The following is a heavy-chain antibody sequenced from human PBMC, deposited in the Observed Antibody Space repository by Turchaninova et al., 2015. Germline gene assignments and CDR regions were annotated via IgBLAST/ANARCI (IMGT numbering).Heavy chain of an antibody. J-gene: IGHJ4*02. CDR2: ISHDADGT. CDR3: ATGAAYYYDY. V-gene: IGHV3-64D*06. D-gene: IGHD3-3*01. CDR1: GLTFTTHT. Sequence: EVQLVESGGGLVQPGGSMRLYCSASGLTFTTHTMHWVRQDPGRGLEYVSSISHDADGTYYADSVKGRVTISRDISKNTLFLRMRNMRPSDTAVYYCATGAAYYYDYWGQGTLVTVSS.